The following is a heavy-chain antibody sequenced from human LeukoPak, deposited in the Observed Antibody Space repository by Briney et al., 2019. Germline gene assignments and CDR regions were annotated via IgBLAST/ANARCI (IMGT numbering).Heavy chain of an antibody. V-gene: IGHV3-48*03. CDR1: GFPFRSSE. CDR3: ARPSLNTGSYFDY. CDR2: ISDGGKTK. Sequence: GGSLRLSCAASGFPFRSSEMNWVRRAPGEGLEWVSYISDGGKTKYYADSVKGRFTISRDNAKNSLYLQMNSLRAEDTAVYYCARPSLNTGSYFDYWGQGILVSVSS. J-gene: IGHJ4*02. D-gene: IGHD1-26*01.